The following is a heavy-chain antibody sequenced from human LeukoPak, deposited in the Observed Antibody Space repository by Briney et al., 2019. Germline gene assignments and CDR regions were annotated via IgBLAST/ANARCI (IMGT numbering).Heavy chain of an antibody. CDR3: ARDVSRVDTATRRGLDP. V-gene: IGHV3-30*04. CDR1: GSTFSSYA. J-gene: IGHJ5*02. D-gene: IGHD5-18*01. Sequence: GGSLRLSCAASGSTFSSYAMHWVRQAPGKGLEWVAVISYDGSNKYYADSVKGRFTISRDNSKNTLYLQMNSLRAEDTAVYYCARDVSRVDTATRRGLDPWGQGTLVTVSS. CDR2: ISYDGSNK.